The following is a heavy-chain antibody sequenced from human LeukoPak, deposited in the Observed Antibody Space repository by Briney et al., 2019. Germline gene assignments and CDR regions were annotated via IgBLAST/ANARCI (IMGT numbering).Heavy chain of an antibody. Sequence: PGKSLRLSCGASGFTLGTCIMHWVRQAPGKGLEWVAVISYDGSNKYYADSVKGRFTISRDNSKNTLYLQMNSLRAEDTAVYYCFVGYCSSTSCPFLAVMDVWGKGTTVTVSS. CDR3: FVGYCSSTSCPFLAVMDV. CDR2: ISYDGSNK. V-gene: IGHV3-30*03. D-gene: IGHD2-2*01. J-gene: IGHJ6*04. CDR1: GFTLGTCI.